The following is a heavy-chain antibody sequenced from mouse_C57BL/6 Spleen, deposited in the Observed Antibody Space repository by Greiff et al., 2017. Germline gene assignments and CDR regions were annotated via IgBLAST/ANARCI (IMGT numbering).Heavy chain of an antibody. V-gene: IGHV3-6*01. Sequence: EVKLQESGPGLVKPSQSLSLTCSVTGYSITSGYYWNWIRQFPGNKLEWMGYISYDGSNNYNPSLKNRISITRDTSKNQFFLKLNSVTTEDTATYYCAREDRFAYWGQGTLVTVSA. J-gene: IGHJ3*01. CDR1: GYSITSGYY. CDR2: ISYDGSN. CDR3: AREDRFAY.